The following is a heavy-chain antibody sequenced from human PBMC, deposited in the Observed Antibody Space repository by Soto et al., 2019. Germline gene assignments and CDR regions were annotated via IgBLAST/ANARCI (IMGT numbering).Heavy chain of an antibody. J-gene: IGHJ6*01. V-gene: IGHV1-69*05. CDR1: GGTFSSDG. D-gene: IGHD3-10*01. Sequence: QIQLVHSGAEVRKPGSSVKVSCKASGGTFSSDGISWVRQAPGQGLEWMGGIIPVFATTRYAQKFQGRVTITTDASTSTVALELNSLTSEDTATYYCSRGHYVSLGSVATSYCDYGMYVWGQGTTVTVSS. CDR3: SRGHYVSLGSVATSYCDYGMYV. CDR2: IIPVFATT.